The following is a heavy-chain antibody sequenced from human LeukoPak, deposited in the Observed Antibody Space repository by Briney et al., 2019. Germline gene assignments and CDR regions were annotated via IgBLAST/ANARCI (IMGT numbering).Heavy chain of an antibody. CDR1: GTSFSGHY. J-gene: IGHJ4*02. Sequence: SETLSLTCAVDGTSFSGHYWSWIRQPPGQGLEWNGEISHSGSTTYNPSLKSRVTISVDTYKKQCSLKLTSVTAADTAVYYCAIPPTGYSSGWYVYWGQGTLVTVSS. D-gene: IGHD6-19*01. CDR3: AIPPTGYSSGWYVY. CDR2: ISHSGST. V-gene: IGHV4-34*01.